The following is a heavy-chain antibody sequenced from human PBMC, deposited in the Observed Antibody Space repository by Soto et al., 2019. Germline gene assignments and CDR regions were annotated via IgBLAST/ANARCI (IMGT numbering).Heavy chain of an antibody. CDR3: ARDSSGWYQFDY. CDR1: GYSFTSYD. V-gene: IGHV1-18*01. CDR2: ISAYNGNT. J-gene: IGHJ4*02. D-gene: IGHD6-19*01. Sequence: GASVKVSCKASGYSFTSYDISWVRQAPGQGLEWMGWISAYNGNTNYAQKFQGRVTMTTDTSTSTAYMELRSLRSDDTAVYYCARDSSGWYQFDYWGQGTQVTVSS.